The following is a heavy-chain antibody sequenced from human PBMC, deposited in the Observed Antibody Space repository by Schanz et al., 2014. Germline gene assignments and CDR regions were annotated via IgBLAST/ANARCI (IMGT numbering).Heavy chain of an antibody. CDR3: ARDRGYCSGGSCLTCDY. D-gene: IGHD2-15*01. V-gene: IGHV3-30*19. Sequence: VQLLESGGGLVQPGGSLRLSCVVSGFTVSSDHMSWVRQAPGKGLEWVAVISYDGSNKYYADSVKGRFTISRDNSKNTLYLQMNTLRAEDTAVYYCARDRGYCSGGSCLTCDYWGQGTLVTVSS. CDR1: GFTVSSDH. CDR2: ISYDGSNK. J-gene: IGHJ4*02.